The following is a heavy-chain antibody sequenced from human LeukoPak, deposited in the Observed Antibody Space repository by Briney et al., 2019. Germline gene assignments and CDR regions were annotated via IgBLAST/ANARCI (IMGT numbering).Heavy chain of an antibody. V-gene: IGHV4-39*06. J-gene: IGHJ5*02. CDR3: ARAFRMYALHNWFDP. CDR1: GDSISSSSSY. D-gene: IGHD2-8*01. CDR2: IYYSGST. Sequence: SETLSLTCTVSGDSISSSSSYWGWIRQPPGKGLEWIGSIYYSGSTNYNPSLRSRVTISVDTSKNQFALKLSSVTAADTAVYYCARAFRMYALHNWFDPWGQGTLVTVSS.